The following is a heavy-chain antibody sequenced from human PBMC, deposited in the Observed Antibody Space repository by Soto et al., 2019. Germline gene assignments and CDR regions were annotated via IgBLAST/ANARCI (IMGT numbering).Heavy chain of an antibody. V-gene: IGHV3-33*01. D-gene: IGHD3-22*01. CDR2: IWYDGSNK. CDR1: GFTFSSYG. CDR3: ARGDSSGYYSFDY. J-gene: IGHJ4*02. Sequence: QVQLVESGGGVVQPGRSLRLSCAASGFTFSSYGMHWVRQAPGTGLEWVAVIWYDGSNKYYADSVKGRFTISRDNSKNTMYLQKNSLRAEDTAVYYCARGDSSGYYSFDYWGQGTLVTVSS.